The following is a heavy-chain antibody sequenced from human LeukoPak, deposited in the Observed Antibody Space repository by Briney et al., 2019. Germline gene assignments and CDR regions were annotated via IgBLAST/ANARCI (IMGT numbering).Heavy chain of an antibody. CDR3: ARDGSVTGTSYYYYYMDV. D-gene: IGHD1-7*01. CDR1: GYTFTGYY. J-gene: IGHJ6*03. V-gene: IGHV1-2*02. Sequence: ASVKASCKASGYTFTGYYMHWVRQAPGQGLEWMGWINPNSGGTNYAQKFQGRVTMTRDTSISTAYMELSRLRSDDTAVYYCARDGSVTGTSYYYYYMDVWGKGTTVTVSS. CDR2: INPNSGGT.